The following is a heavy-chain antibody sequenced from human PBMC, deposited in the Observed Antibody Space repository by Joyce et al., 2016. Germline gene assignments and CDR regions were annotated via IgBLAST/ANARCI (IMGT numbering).Heavy chain of an antibody. V-gene: IGHV3-30*18. D-gene: IGHD3-16*01. CDR1: GFTFSNYG. CDR2: IANDGNKK. J-gene: IGHJ4*02. CDR3: AKRYDYVDY. Sequence: QVQLVESGGGVVQPGRSLRLSCAASGFTFSNYGMHWVRQAPGKGLEWVAVIANDGNKKYYADSVKGRFTISRDNPKNTLYLQMNSLGAEDTAVYYCAKRYDYVDYWGQGTLVTVSS.